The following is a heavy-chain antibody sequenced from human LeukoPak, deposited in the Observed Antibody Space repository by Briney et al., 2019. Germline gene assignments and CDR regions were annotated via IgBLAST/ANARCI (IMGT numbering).Heavy chain of an antibody. V-gene: IGHV3-23*01. J-gene: IGHJ4*02. CDR3: ARGRIDWYSGYDYHYYVDY. Sequence: GGSLRLSCAASGFTFSSYAMSWVRQAPGKGLEWVSAISGSGGSTYYADSVKGRFTISRDNSKNTLYLQMNSLRAEDTAVYYCARGRIDWYSGYDYHYYVDYWGQGTLVTVSS. D-gene: IGHD5-12*01. CDR2: ISGSGGST. CDR1: GFTFSSYA.